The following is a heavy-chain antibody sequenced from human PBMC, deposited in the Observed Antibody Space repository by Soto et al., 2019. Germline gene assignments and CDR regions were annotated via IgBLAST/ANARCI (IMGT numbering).Heavy chain of an antibody. V-gene: IGHV3-23*01. D-gene: IGHD1-26*01. CDR2: ISGSGGST. CDR3: AKKEIVGAPYGMDV. Sequence: PXGSRRLSCAASGFTFSSYAMSWVRQAPGKGLEWVSAISGSGGSTYYADSVKGRFTISRDNSKNTLYLQMNSLRAEDTAVYYCAKKEIVGAPYGMDVWGQGPTVTVSS. CDR1: GFTFSSYA. J-gene: IGHJ6*02.